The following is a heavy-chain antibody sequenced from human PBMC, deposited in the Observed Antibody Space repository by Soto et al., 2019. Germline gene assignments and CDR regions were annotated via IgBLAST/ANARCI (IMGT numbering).Heavy chain of an antibody. CDR3: ATMEGHSSSWFRRTQDY. J-gene: IGHJ4*02. CDR2: IDPSDSYT. V-gene: IGHV5-10-1*01. D-gene: IGHD6-13*01. Sequence: GESLKISCNGSRYSFTSYWIRWVRQMPGRGLEWMGRIDPSDSYTNYSPSFQCHVTISADKSISTAYLQWSSLKASDTAMYYCATMEGHSSSWFRRTQDYWGQGTLVTVSS. CDR1: RYSFTSYW.